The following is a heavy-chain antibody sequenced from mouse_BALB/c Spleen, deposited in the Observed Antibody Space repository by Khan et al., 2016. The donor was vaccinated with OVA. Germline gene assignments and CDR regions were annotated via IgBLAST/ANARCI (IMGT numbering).Heavy chain of an antibody. V-gene: IGHV3-2*02. CDR2: INYSGNT. CDR1: GYSITSEYA. CDR3: ARKDYYDYDPFPY. J-gene: IGHJ3*01. Sequence: VQLKQSGPGLVKPSQSLSLTCTVTGYSITSEYAWNWIRPFPGNKLEWMGYINYSGNTRFNPSLKSRTSITRDTSKNQFFLQLNSVTTEDTATYYCARKDYYDYDPFPYWGQGTLVTVSA. D-gene: IGHD2-4*01.